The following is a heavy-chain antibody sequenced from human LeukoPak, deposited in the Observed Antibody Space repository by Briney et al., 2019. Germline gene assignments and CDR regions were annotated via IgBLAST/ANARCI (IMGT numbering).Heavy chain of an antibody. V-gene: IGHV1-69*05. CDR2: IIPIFGAA. CDR3: ARYIEYYDFWSGSDAWFDP. J-gene: IGHJ5*02. Sequence: SVKVSCKASGGTFSSYAFTWVRQAPGQGLEWMGGIIPIFGAANYAQKFQGRVTMTRDTSISTAYMELSRLRSDDTAVYYCARYIEYYDFWSGSDAWFDPWGQGTLVTVSS. D-gene: IGHD3-3*01. CDR1: GGTFSSYA.